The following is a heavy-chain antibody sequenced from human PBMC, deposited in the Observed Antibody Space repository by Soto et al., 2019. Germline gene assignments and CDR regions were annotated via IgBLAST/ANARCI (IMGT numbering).Heavy chain of an antibody. J-gene: IGHJ4*02. CDR2: ISWNSNII. CDR3: AKGGPAGFCSGGRCYFDY. Sequence: EVQLVESGGGLVQPGRSLRLSCAASGFTFDDYAMHWVRRVPGKGLEWVSSISWNSNIIGYADSVKGRFTISRDNAKNSLSLQMNSLRSEDTALYYCAKGGPAGFCSGGRCYFDYWGQGTLVTVSS. CDR1: GFTFDDYA. V-gene: IGHV3-9*01. D-gene: IGHD2-15*01.